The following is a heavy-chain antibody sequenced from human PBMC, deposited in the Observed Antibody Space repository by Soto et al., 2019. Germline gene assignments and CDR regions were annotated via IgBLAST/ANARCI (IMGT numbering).Heavy chain of an antibody. CDR3: ARDASPVDYGSYYYYYYMDV. V-gene: IGHV3-48*01. Sequence: EVQLVESGGGLVQPGGSLRLSCAASGFTFSSYSMNWVRQAPGKGLEWVSYISSSSSTIYYADSVKGRFTISRDNAKNSLYLQMNSLRAEDTAVYYCARDASPVDYGSYYYYYYMDVWGKGTTVTVSS. CDR2: ISSSSSTI. J-gene: IGHJ6*03. CDR1: GFTFSSYS. D-gene: IGHD4-17*01.